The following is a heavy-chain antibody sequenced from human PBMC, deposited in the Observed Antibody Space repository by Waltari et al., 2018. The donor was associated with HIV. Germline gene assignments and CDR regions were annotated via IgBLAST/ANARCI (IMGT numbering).Heavy chain of an antibody. CDR3: AEGYGAFDFDY. Sequence: QVQLHQSPSQFKKPGTSVTISCKSSENAFSGSVINWVRQAPGQGLEWIGLIDTKTGSPTYAQVFSGLLILSLDTSVTTSYLQIRALKTNDTATYYCAEGYGAFDFDYWGQGTLITVSP. CDR1: ENAFSGSV. J-gene: IGHJ4*02. V-gene: IGHV7-4-1*01. D-gene: IGHD2-15*01. CDR2: IDTKTGSP.